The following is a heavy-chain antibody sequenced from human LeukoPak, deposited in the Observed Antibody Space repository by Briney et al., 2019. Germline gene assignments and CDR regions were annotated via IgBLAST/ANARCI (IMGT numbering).Heavy chain of an antibody. J-gene: IGHJ4*02. CDR3: ARDRYGDGFAHLDY. V-gene: IGHV1-2*02. D-gene: IGHD5-24*01. CDR1: GYTFTSYA. Sequence: VSVNVSCKASGYTFTSYAIHWVRQAPGQGLEWMGWITPSGGTNYPQKFQGRVAITWDTSITTAYMDLSRLTSDDTAVYYCARDRYGDGFAHLDYWGQGALVTVTS. CDR2: ITPSGGT.